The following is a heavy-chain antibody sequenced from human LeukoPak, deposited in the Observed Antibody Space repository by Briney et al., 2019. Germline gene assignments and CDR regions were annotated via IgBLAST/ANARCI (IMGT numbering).Heavy chain of an antibody. D-gene: IGHD6-13*01. CDR1: GFTFSSYS. J-gene: IGHJ4*02. Sequence: GGSLRLSCAASGFTFSSYSMNWVRQAPGKGLEWVSSISSSSSYIYHADSVKGRLTISRDNSKNTLYLQMNSLRAEDTAVYYCAKRSLGIAAAGYYFDYWGQGTLVTVSS. CDR3: AKRSLGIAAAGYYFDY. V-gene: IGHV3-21*04. CDR2: ISSSSSYI.